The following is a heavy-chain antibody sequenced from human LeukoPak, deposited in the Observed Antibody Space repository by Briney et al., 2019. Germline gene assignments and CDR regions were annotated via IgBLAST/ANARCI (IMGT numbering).Heavy chain of an antibody. J-gene: IGHJ4*02. CDR1: GYSFTSYV. D-gene: IGHD3-22*01. CDR2: ISTYSGNT. CDR3: ARGVPPRRSYDSSGYYSYYFDY. Sequence: GASVKVSCKASGYSFTSYVISWVRQAPGQGLEWMGWISTYSGNTNYAQILQGRVTMTTDTSTSTAYMELRSLRSADTAVYYCARGVPPRRSYDSSGYYSYYFDYWGQGTLVTVSS. V-gene: IGHV1-18*01.